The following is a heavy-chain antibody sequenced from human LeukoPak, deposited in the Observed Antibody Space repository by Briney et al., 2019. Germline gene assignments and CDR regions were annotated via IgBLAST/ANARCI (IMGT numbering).Heavy chain of an antibody. CDR3: AKDRPLNYDSSTSMIDY. CDR1: GFTFSSYA. J-gene: IGHJ4*02. V-gene: IGHV3-23*01. CDR2: ISGSGSSA. D-gene: IGHD3-22*01. Sequence: SGGSLRLSCAASGFTFSSYAMSWVRQAPGKELEWVSTISGSGSSAYFADSVKGRFTISRDNSKNTLYVQMNSLTAEDTAVYYCAKDRPLNYDSSTSMIDYWGQGTLVTVSS.